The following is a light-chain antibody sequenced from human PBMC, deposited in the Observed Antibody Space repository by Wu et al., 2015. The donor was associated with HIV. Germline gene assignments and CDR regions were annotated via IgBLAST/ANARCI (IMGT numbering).Light chain of an antibody. V-gene: IGKV3-20*01. CDR1: QSVSSSY. CDR2: GAS. Sequence: EIVLTQSPGTLSLSPGEGATLSCRASQSVSSSYLAWYQQKPGQPPRLLIYGASSRATGIPDRFSGSGSGTDFTLSISRLEPEDFAVYYCQHYQTFGQGTKVEIK. CDR3: QHYQT. J-gene: IGKJ1*01.